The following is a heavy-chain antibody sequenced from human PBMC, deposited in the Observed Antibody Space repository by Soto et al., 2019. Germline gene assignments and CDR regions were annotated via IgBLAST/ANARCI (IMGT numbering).Heavy chain of an antibody. D-gene: IGHD3-22*01. J-gene: IGHJ5*02. V-gene: IGHV4-31*03. CDR2: IYYSGST. CDR1: GGSISSGGYY. CDR3: ARGNPRYYYDSSGYSGSWFDP. Sequence: SETLSLTCTVSGGSISSGGYYWSWIRQHPGKGLEWIGYIYYSGSTYYNPSLKSRVTISVDTSKNQFSLKLSSVTAADTAVYYCARGNPRYYYDSSGYSGSWFDPWGQGTLVTVSS.